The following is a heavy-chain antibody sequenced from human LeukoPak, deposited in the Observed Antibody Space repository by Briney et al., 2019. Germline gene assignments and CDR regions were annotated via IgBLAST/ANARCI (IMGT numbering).Heavy chain of an antibody. D-gene: IGHD1-26*01. CDR1: GFTFSSYS. Sequence: AGGSLRLSCAASGFTFSSYSMNWVRQAPGKGLEWVSSISSSSSYIYYADSVKGRFTISRDNAKNSLYLQMNRLRAEDTAVYYCARDWHSGSYGAFDIWGQGTMVTVSS. V-gene: IGHV3-21*01. CDR2: ISSSSSYI. CDR3: ARDWHSGSYGAFDI. J-gene: IGHJ3*02.